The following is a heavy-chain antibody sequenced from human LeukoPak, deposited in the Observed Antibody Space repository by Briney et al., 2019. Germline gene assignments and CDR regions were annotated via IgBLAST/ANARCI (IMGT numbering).Heavy chain of an antibody. Sequence: PGRSLRLSCTASGFTFGDYAMSWFRQAPGKGLEWVGFLRSKAYGGTTEYAASVKGRFTISRDDSKSIAYLQMNSLKTEDTAVYYCTRGGYSGYDGNPGDYWGQGTLVTVSS. CDR3: TRGGYSGYDGNPGDY. V-gene: IGHV3-49*03. CDR2: LRSKAYGGTT. CDR1: GFTFGDYA. J-gene: IGHJ4*02. D-gene: IGHD5-12*01.